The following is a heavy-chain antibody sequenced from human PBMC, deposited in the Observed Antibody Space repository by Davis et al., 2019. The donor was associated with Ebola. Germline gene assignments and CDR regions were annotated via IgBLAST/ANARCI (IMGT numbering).Heavy chain of an antibody. J-gene: IGHJ4*02. CDR2: IYYGGTT. CDR1: GGSIDSHY. Sequence: SETLSPTCTVSGGSIDSHYWSWIRQHPGKGLEWLGYIYYGGTTKYNPSLKSRVTFSGDTSMNHLSLELRSVTAADTAVYYCARHRRTGYYYIFDYWGQGTLVTVSS. D-gene: IGHD3-22*01. V-gene: IGHV4-59*08. CDR3: ARHRRTGYYYIFDY.